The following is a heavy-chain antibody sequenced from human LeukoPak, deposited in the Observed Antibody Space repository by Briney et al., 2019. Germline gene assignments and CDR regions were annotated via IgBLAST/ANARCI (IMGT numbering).Heavy chain of an antibody. CDR1: GGTFSSYT. CDR3: AGLMAAAGTGWFDP. V-gene: IGHV1-69*02. Sequence: SVKVSCKASGGTFSSYTISWVRQAPGQGLEWMGRIIPILGIANYAQKFQGRVTITADKSTSTAYMELRSLRSEDTAVYYCAGLMAAAGTGWFDPWGQGTLVTVSS. D-gene: IGHD6-13*01. CDR2: IIPILGIA. J-gene: IGHJ5*02.